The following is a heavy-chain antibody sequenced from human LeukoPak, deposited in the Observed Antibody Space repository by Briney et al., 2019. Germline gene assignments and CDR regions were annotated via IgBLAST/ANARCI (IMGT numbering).Heavy chain of an antibody. CDR1: GFTFSGSW. J-gene: IGHJ3*02. Sequence: PGGSLRLSCAASGFTFSGSWMTWVRQAPGKGLELVANINQDGSEKNYVDSVKGRFTISRDNAKNSLYLQMNSLRAEDTAVYYCAKETGPGSSWPRDAFDIWGQGTMVTVSS. CDR2: INQDGSEK. D-gene: IGHD6-13*01. V-gene: IGHV3-7*01. CDR3: AKETGPGSSWPRDAFDI.